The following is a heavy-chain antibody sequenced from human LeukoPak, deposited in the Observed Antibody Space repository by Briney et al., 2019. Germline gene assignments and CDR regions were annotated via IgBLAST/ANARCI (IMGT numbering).Heavy chain of an antibody. V-gene: IGHV3-21*01. J-gene: IGHJ3*02. Sequence: GGSLRLSCAASGFTFSSYSMNWVRQAPGKGLEWVSSISSSSSYIYYADSVKGRFTISRDNAKNSLYLQMNSLRAEDTAVYYCARDLITIFGVIIRMAFDIWGQGTMVTVSS. CDR2: ISSSSSYI. CDR1: GFTFSSYS. CDR3: ARDLITIFGVIIRMAFDI. D-gene: IGHD3-3*01.